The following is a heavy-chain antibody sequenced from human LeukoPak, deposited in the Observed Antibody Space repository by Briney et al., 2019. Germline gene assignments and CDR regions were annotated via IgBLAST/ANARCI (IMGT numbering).Heavy chain of an antibody. CDR1: GGTFSGYA. CDR2: IIPIFGTA. J-gene: IGHJ4*02. V-gene: IGHV1-69*13. D-gene: IGHD6-13*01. Sequence: ASVKVSCKASGGTFSGYAISWVRQAPGQGLEWMGGIIPIFGTANYAQKFQGRVTITADESTSTAYMELSSLRSEDTAVYYCVGGAYSSSWWVFDYWGQGTLVTVSS. CDR3: VGGAYSSSWWVFDY.